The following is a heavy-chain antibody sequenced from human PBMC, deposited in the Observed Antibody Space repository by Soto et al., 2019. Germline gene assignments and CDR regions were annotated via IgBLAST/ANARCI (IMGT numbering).Heavy chain of an antibody. CDR2: ISAYNGNT. CDR3: ARDHSVLPEYYFDY. D-gene: IGHD2-21*01. Sequence: ASGKVSCKASGYTFTSCGISWVRQAPGQGLEWMGWISAYNGNTNYAQKFQGRVTMTTDTSTNTAYMELRSLRSDDTAFYYCARDHSVLPEYYFDYWGQGTPVTVSS. J-gene: IGHJ4*02. V-gene: IGHV1-18*01. CDR1: GYTFTSCG.